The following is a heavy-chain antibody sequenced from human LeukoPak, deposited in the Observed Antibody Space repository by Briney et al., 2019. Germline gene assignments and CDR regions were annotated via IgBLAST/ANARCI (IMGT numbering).Heavy chain of an antibody. D-gene: IGHD3-22*01. Sequence: ASVKVSCEASGYTFTNYVMSWVRQAPGQSFEWMGWINADNGNTKYSQKFQGRVTITIDTSASTAYMELRSLKSEDTAVYYCARERDYYDRNGYPNNWFDPWGQGTLVTVSS. CDR1: GYTFTNYV. CDR2: INADNGNT. V-gene: IGHV1-3*01. CDR3: ARERDYYDRNGYPNNWFDP. J-gene: IGHJ5*02.